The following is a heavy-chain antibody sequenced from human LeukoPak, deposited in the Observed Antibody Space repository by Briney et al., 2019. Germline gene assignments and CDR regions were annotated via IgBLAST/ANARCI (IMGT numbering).Heavy chain of an antibody. Sequence: GGSLRLACAAAGFTFSSYSMNWVRHAPGKGLEWVSYISSSSSTIYYADSVKGRFTISRDNAKNSLYLQMNSLRAEDTAVYYCAREYCSGGSCYPFDYWGQGTLVTVSS. CDR3: AREYCSGGSCYPFDY. V-gene: IGHV3-48*01. CDR1: GFTFSSYS. CDR2: ISSSSSTI. J-gene: IGHJ4*02. D-gene: IGHD2-15*01.